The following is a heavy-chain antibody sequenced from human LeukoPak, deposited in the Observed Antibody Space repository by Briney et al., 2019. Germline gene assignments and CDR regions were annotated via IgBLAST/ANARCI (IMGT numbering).Heavy chain of an antibody. J-gene: IGHJ5*02. CDR2: IYHSGST. CDR1: GYSISSGYY. D-gene: IGHD3-3*01. Sequence: SETLSLTCTVSGYSISSGYYWGWIRQPPGKGLEWTGSIYHSGSTYYNPSLKSRVTISVDTSKNQFSLKLSSVTAADTAVYYCARDFGVATGWFDPWGQGTLVTVSS. V-gene: IGHV4-38-2*02. CDR3: ARDFGVATGWFDP.